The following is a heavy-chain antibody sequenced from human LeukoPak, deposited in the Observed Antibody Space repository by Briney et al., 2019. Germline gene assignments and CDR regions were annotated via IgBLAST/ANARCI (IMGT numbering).Heavy chain of an antibody. D-gene: IGHD6-6*01. CDR2: ISAYNGNT. CDR3: AREYSSSSLFYYGMDV. Sequence: GASVNVSCKASGYTFTSYGISWVRQAPGQGLEWMGWISAYNGNTNYAQKLQGRVTMTTDTSTSTAYMELRSLRSDDTAVYYCAREYSSSSLFYYGMDVWGQGTTVTVSS. CDR1: GYTFTSYG. V-gene: IGHV1-18*01. J-gene: IGHJ6*02.